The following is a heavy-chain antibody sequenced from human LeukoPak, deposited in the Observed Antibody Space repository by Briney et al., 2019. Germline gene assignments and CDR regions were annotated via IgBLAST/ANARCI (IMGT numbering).Heavy chain of an antibody. D-gene: IGHD3-3*01. CDR2: INPNSGGT. CDR3: ARPLYDFWSGYKY. J-gene: IGHJ4*02. Sequence: ASVKVSCKASGYTFTGYYMHWVRQAPGQGLEWMGWINPNSGGTNYAQKFQGRVTMTRDTSISTAYMELSRLRPDDTAVYYCARPLYDFWSGYKYWGQGTLVTVSS. V-gene: IGHV1-2*02. CDR1: GYTFTGYY.